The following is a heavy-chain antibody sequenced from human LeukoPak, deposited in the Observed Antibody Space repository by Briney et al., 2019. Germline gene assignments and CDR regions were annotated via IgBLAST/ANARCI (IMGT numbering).Heavy chain of an antibody. J-gene: IGHJ4*02. Sequence: PGRSLGLSCAASGLTFYDYAMHWVRQAPGKGLEWVSGITWNSGSIAYADSVKGRFTISRDNAKNSLYLQVNSLRSEDTALYYCAAGAGITRYWGQGTLVTVSS. CDR3: AAGAGITRY. CDR1: GLTFYDYA. CDR2: ITWNSGSI. V-gene: IGHV3-9*01. D-gene: IGHD3-10*01.